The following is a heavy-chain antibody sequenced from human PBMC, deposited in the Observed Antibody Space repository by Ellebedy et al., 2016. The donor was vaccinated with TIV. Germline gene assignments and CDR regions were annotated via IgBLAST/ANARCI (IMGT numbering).Heavy chain of an antibody. Sequence: SETLSLXXAVYGGSFSGYYWSWIRQPPGKGLEWIGEINHSGSTNYNPSLKSRVTISVDTSKNQFSLKLSSVTAADTAVYYCARGFGELENWGQGTLVTVSS. V-gene: IGHV4-34*01. CDR2: INHSGST. CDR1: GGSFSGYY. J-gene: IGHJ4*02. CDR3: ARGFGELEN. D-gene: IGHD3-10*01.